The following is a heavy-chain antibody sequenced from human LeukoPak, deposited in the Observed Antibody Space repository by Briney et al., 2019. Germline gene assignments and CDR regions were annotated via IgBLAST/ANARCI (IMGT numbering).Heavy chain of an antibody. CDR3: AKVGQYCSSTSCRDRYYMDV. Sequence: GGSLRLSCAASGFTFSSYGMHWVRQAPGKGLEWVAFIRYDGSNKYYADSVKGRFTISRDNSKNTLYLQMNSLRAGDTAVYYCAKVGQYCSSTSCRDRYYMDVWGKGTTVTISS. V-gene: IGHV3-30*02. CDR1: GFTFSSYG. J-gene: IGHJ6*03. D-gene: IGHD2-2*01. CDR2: IRYDGSNK.